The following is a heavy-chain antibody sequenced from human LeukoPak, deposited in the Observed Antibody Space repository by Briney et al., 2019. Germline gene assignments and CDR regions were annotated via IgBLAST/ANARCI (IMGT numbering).Heavy chain of an antibody. D-gene: IGHD3-10*01. CDR1: GGSISSGSYY. V-gene: IGHV4-61*02. Sequence: SETLSLTCTVSGGSISSGSYYWSWIRQPAGKGLEWIGRIYTSGSTNYNPSLKSRVTMSVDTSKNQFSLKLSSVTAADTAVYYCASVRRGFGESSKYYAYYYMGVWGKGTTVTISS. CDR3: ASVRRGFGESSKYYAYYYMGV. CDR2: IYTSGST. J-gene: IGHJ6*03.